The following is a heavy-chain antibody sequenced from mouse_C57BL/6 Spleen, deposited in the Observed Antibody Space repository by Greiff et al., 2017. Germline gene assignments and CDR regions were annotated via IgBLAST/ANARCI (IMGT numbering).Heavy chain of an antibody. J-gene: IGHJ1*03. CDR2: IDPEDGDT. V-gene: IGHV14-1*01. CDR1: GFNIKDYY. D-gene: IGHD1-1*01. Sequence: VQLQQSGAELVRPGASVKLSCTASGFNIKDYYMHWVKQRPEQGLEWIGRIDPEDGDTEYAPKFQGKATMTADTSSNTAYLQLSSLSSDDTSVYYCTTPYYYGSSYAYFDVWGTGTTVTVSS. CDR3: TTPYYYGSSYAYFDV.